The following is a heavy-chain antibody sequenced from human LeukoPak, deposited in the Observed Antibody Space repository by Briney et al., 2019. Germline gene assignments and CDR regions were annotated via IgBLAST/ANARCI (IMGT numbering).Heavy chain of an antibody. V-gene: IGHV1-46*01. CDR3: AKDIGAGDGYNL. CDR1: GYTFTSYY. J-gene: IGHJ4*02. D-gene: IGHD5-24*01. CDR2: INPSGGST. Sequence: ASVKVSCKASGYTFTSYYMHWVRQAPGQGLEWMGIINPSGGSTSYAQEFQGRVTMTRDTSTSTVYMELSSLRTEDTALYYCAKDIGAGDGYNLWGQGTLVTVSS.